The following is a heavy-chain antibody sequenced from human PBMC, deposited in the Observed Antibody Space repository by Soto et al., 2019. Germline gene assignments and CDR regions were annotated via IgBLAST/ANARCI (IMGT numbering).Heavy chain of an antibody. Sequence: VASVKVSCKASGYTFTSYYMHWVRQAPGQGLEWMGIINPSGGSTSYAQKFQGRVTMTRDTSTSTVYMELSSLRSEDTAVYYCARDDTTGTTLNWFDPWGQGTLVTVSS. CDR1: GYTFTSYY. CDR3: ARDDTTGTTLNWFDP. V-gene: IGHV1-46*01. J-gene: IGHJ5*02. D-gene: IGHD1-7*01. CDR2: INPSGGST.